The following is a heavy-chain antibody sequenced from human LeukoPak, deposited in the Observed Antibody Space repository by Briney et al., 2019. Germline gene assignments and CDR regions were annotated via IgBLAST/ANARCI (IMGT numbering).Heavy chain of an antibody. V-gene: IGHV4-4*07. CDR2: IYTTGST. CDR3: ARQHPIAAAGTN. Sequence: PSETLSLTCTLSGGSISSYYWTWIRQPAGKGLEWIGRIYTTGSTNYNPSLNSRVTMSIDTSKNQFSLKLSSVTAADTAVYYCARQHPIAAAGTNWGQGTLVTVSS. J-gene: IGHJ4*02. D-gene: IGHD6-13*01. CDR1: GGSISSYY.